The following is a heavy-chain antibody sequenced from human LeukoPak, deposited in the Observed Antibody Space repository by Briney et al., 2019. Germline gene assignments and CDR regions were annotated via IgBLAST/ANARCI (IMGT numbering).Heavy chain of an antibody. CDR1: GFTFSRYS. D-gene: IGHD3-16*02. V-gene: IGHV3-48*01. CDR3: ARDSGPFYDYVWGTYHFDY. CDR2: ISSGSGTV. Sequence: GGSLRLSCVASGFTFSRYSMNWVRQAPGKGLEWLSFISSGSGTVHYADSVTGRFTISRDNSKNTLYLQMNSLRIEDTAVYYCARDSGPFYDYVWGTYHFDYWGQGTLVTVSS. J-gene: IGHJ4*02.